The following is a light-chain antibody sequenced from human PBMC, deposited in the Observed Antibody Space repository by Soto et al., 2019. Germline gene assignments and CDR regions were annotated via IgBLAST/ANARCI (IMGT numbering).Light chain of an antibody. CDR3: GSFTSSDTDV. J-gene: IGLJ1*01. CDR2: DVS. Sequence: QSALNQPASVSGSPGQSITISCTGTSSDVGFSNYIFWYQQHPGKAPKLIISDVSNRPSGVSNRFSGSKSANTASLTISGLQAEDEADYYCGSFTSSDTDVFGSGTKVTVL. CDR1: SSDVGFSNY. V-gene: IGLV2-14*03.